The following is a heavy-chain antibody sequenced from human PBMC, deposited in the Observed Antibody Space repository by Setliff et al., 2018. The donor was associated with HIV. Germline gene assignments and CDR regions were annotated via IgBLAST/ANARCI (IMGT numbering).Heavy chain of an antibody. D-gene: IGHD1-1*01. V-gene: IGHV4-59*02. CDR3: ARGSWKDGAQGYFFDH. J-gene: IGHJ4*02. Sequence: PSETLSLTCTVSGGSVTSYYWSWIRQSPEKGLEWIGYIYHTGITNYNPSLKSRLRTSIDTSKNQFSLSLRSVTAADTAVYYCARGSWKDGAQGYFFDHWGQGTLVTVSS. CDR2: IYHTGIT. CDR1: GGSVTSYY.